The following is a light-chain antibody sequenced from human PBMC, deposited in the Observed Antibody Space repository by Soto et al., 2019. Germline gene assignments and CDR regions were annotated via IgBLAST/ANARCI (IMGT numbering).Light chain of an antibody. CDR2: AAS. CDR3: QQTFNIPNT. Sequence: DLQMTQSPSSLSASVGDRVTIACRASQSITYYLNWYQQKPGKAPQLLIFAASSLLSGVPSRFSGSGSGTEFTLTISGLQPEDFAIYYCQQTFNIPNTFGQGTKLEI. V-gene: IGKV1-39*01. J-gene: IGKJ2*01. CDR1: QSITYY.